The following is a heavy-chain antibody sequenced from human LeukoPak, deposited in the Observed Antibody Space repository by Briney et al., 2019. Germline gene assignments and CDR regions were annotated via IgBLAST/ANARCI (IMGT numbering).Heavy chain of an antibody. CDR3: ARDSLWYSSSWFWFDP. CDR1: GFTFSSYW. D-gene: IGHD6-6*01. CDR2: IKQDGSEK. J-gene: IGHJ5*02. Sequence: PGGSLRLSCAASGFTFSSYWMSWVRQAPGKGLEWVANIKQDGSEKYYVDSVKGRFTISRDNAKNSLYLQMNSLRAEDTAVYYCARDSLWYSSSWFWFDPWGQGTLVTVSS. V-gene: IGHV3-7*05.